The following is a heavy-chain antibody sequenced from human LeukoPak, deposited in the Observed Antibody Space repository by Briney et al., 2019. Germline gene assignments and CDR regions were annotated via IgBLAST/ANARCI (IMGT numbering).Heavy chain of an antibody. CDR2: ISSSSSYI. V-gene: IGHV3-21*01. Sequence: GGSLRLSCAASGFTFSSYSMSWVRQAPGKGLEWVSSISSSSSYIYYADSVKGRFTISRDNAKNSLYLQMNSLRAEDTAVYYCARDKDTAMTPRGYSGIYVWGQGTTVTVSS. CDR3: ARDKDTAMTPRGYSGIYV. CDR1: GFTFSSYS. D-gene: IGHD5-18*01. J-gene: IGHJ6*02.